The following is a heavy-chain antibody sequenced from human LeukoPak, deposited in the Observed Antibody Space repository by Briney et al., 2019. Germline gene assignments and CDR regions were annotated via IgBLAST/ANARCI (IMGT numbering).Heavy chain of an antibody. CDR3: ARLQDDSSGYLDY. V-gene: IGHV4-39*01. CDR1: GGSISSSSYY. Sequence: PSETLSLTCTVSGGSISSSSYYWGWIRQPPGKGLEWIGSIYYSGSTYYNPSLKSQVTISVDTSKNQFSLKLSSVTAADTAVYYCARLQDDSSGYLDYWGQGTLVTVSS. CDR2: IYYSGST. D-gene: IGHD3-22*01. J-gene: IGHJ4*02.